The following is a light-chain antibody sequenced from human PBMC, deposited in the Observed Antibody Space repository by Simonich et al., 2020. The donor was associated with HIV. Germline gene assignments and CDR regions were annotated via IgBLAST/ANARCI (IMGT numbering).Light chain of an antibody. J-gene: IGKJ1*01. CDR2: WAS. CDR1: QCVLYSSNNKNY. V-gene: IGKV4-1*01. Sequence: DIVMTQSPDSLAVSLGERATINCKSRQCVLYSSNNKNYLAWYQQKPAQPPKLLIYWASTRESGVPDRFSGSGSGTDFTLTISSLQAEDVAIYYCQQYYSTPSFGQGTKVEIK. CDR3: QQYYSTPS.